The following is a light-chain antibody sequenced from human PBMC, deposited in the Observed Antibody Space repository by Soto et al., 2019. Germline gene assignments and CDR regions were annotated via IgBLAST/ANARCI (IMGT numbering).Light chain of an antibody. CDR3: QQYGSSPRT. V-gene: IGKV3-20*01. Sequence: EIVLTQSPGTLSLSPGERATLXCRASQSVSSSYLAWYQQKPGQAPRLLMYGASSRATGIPDRFSGSGSGTDFTLTISRLEPEDFAVYYCQQYGSSPRTFGQGTKGDIK. CDR1: QSVSSSY. CDR2: GAS. J-gene: IGKJ1*01.